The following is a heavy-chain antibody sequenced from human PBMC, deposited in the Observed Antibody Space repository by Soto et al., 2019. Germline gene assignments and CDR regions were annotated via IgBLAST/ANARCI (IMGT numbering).Heavy chain of an antibody. CDR3: ARPITMVRGALDP. Sequence: ASVKVSCKASGYTFTGYYMHWVRQAPGQGLEWMGWINPNSGGTSYAQKFQGRVTMTRDTSISTAYMELSRLRSDDTAVYYCARPITMVRGALDPWGQGTLVTVSS. V-gene: IGHV1-2*02. CDR1: GYTFTGYY. D-gene: IGHD3-10*01. CDR2: INPNSGGT. J-gene: IGHJ5*02.